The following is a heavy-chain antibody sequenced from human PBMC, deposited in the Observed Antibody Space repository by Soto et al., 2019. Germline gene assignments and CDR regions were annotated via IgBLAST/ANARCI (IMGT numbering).Heavy chain of an antibody. CDR3: ARESGDWPLNWFDP. D-gene: IGHD2-21*02. J-gene: IGHJ5*02. V-gene: IGHV3-74*01. CDR1: GFNFSNHW. CDR2: ITSDGKSK. Sequence: WPLRLSCAASGFNFSNHWMHWVRQRPAEGLVWVSRITSDGKSKAYAESVKGRFAISRDNAKNTLYLQMNGLTAEDTAVYYCARESGDWPLNWFDPWGQGTLVTVSS.